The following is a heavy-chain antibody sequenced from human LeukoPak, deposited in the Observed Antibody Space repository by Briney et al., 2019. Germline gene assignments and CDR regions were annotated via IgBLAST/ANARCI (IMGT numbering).Heavy chain of an antibody. Sequence: GGSLRLSCAASGFTFRNVWMTWVRQAPGKGLEWVGRIRSKTDGGTTDYAAPVQGRFIISRDDSKTTLYLQMNSLKMEDIAVYSGATVGYGGDSDYFDYWGQGTLVTVSS. J-gene: IGHJ4*02. D-gene: IGHD2-21*01. V-gene: IGHV3-15*05. CDR2: IRSKTDGGTT. CDR1: GFTFRNVW. CDR3: ATVGYGGDSDYFDY.